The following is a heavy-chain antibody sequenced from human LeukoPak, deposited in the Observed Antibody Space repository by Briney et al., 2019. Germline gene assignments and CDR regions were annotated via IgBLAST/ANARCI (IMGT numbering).Heavy chain of an antibody. V-gene: IGHV1-24*01. D-gene: IGHD1-26*01. CDR2: FDPEDGET. J-gene: IGHJ6*02. CDR3: ATQGVKVGATYYYGMDV. Sequence: ASVKVSCKVSGYTLTELSMHWVRQAPGKGLEWMGGFDPEDGETIYAQKFQGRVTMTEDTSTDTAYMELSSLRSEDTAVYYCATQGVKVGATYYYGMDVWGQGTLVTVSS. CDR1: GYTLTELS.